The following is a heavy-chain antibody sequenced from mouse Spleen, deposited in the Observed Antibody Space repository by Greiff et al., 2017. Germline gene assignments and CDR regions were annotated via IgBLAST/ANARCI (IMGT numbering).Heavy chain of an antibody. Sequence: VQLQQSGAELVRPGASVTLSCKASGYTFTDYEMHWVKQTPVHGLEWIGAIDPETGGTAYNQKFKGKAILTADKSSSTAYMELRSLTSEDSAVYYCTRRGLLDYFDYWGQGTTLTVSS. CDR1: GYTFTDYE. V-gene: IGHV1-15*01. CDR2: IDPETGGT. CDR3: TRRGLLDYFDY. D-gene: IGHD2-3*01. J-gene: IGHJ2*01.